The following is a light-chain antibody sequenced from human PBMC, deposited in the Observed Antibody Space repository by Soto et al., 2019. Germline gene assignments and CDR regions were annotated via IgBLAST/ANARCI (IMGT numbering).Light chain of an antibody. CDR2: DND. V-gene: IGLV1-51*01. J-gene: IGLJ2*01. Sequence: QSVLTQPPSVSAAPGQRVTISCSGSASNVGTHFVSWYQHLPGAAPKLLIYDNDERPSEIPDRFSGSKSDTSATLTLTGLQTGDEADYYCGTWDSGLTAGVFGGGTQLTVL. CDR3: GTWDSGLTAGV. CDR1: ASNVGTHF.